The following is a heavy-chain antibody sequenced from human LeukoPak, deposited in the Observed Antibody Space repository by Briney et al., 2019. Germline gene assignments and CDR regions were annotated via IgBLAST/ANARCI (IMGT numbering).Heavy chain of an antibody. V-gene: IGHV3-33*01. D-gene: IGHD6-19*01. CDR1: GFTFSNYG. CDR3: ARDKRQWLVSGAFDI. CDR2: IWYDGSNK. J-gene: IGHJ3*02. Sequence: QAGGSLRLSCAASGFTFSNYGMHWVRQAPGKGLEWVAVIWYDGSNKYYADSVKGRFTISRDNSKNTLYLQMNSLRAEDTAVYYCARDKRQWLVSGAFDIWGQGTMVTVSS.